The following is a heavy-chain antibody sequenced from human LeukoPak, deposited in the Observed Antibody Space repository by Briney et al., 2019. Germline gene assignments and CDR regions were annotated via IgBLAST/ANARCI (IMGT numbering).Heavy chain of an antibody. D-gene: IGHD5-24*01. V-gene: IGHV3-66*01. CDR2: IYSGGST. CDR3: ARAMATTFDY. CDR1: GFTVSSNY. J-gene: IGHJ4*02. Sequence: GGSLRLSCAASGFTVSSNYMNWVRQAPGKGLEWVSVIYSGGSTYYADSVKGRFTISRDNSKNTLYLQMNSLRAEDTAVYYCARAMATTFDYWGQGTLVTVSS.